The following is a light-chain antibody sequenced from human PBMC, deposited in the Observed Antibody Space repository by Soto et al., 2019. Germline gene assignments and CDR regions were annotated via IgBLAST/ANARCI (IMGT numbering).Light chain of an antibody. Sequence: DIVMTQSPDSLAVSLGERATINCKSSQSVLYNSNNKNYLAWYQQKPGQPPKLLIYWASTRESGVPDRLSGSGSGTDFTLTISSLQAEDVAVYYCQQYYRTPWTFGQGTKVDIK. V-gene: IGKV4-1*01. CDR1: QSVLYNSNNKNY. CDR3: QQYYRTPWT. J-gene: IGKJ1*01. CDR2: WAS.